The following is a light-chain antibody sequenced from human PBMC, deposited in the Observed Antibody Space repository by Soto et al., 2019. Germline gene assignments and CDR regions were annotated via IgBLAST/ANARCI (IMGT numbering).Light chain of an antibody. Sequence: QSALTQPRSVSGSPGQSVTISCTGTRSDVGYYDFVSWYQQHPGEAPKLMLYDVNTRPSGVPNRFSGSKSGNTASLTISGLQAEDDADYYCCSYAGSSIPVLSGGGTKVTVL. J-gene: IGLJ2*01. CDR1: RSDVGYYDF. CDR2: DVN. V-gene: IGLV2-11*01. CDR3: CSYAGSSIPVL.